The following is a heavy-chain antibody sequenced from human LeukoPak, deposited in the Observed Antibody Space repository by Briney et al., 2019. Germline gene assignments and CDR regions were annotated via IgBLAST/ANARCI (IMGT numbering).Heavy chain of an antibody. Sequence: GGSLRLSCAASGFTFSSYAITWVRQAPGKGLEWVSTISASGGTTYYADSVKGRFTISRDNSKDTLHLQMNSLSAEDTAVYYCAKSPDVALVNFDYWGQGSLVTVSS. J-gene: IGHJ4*02. CDR2: ISASGGTT. CDR1: GFTFSSYA. CDR3: AKSPDVALVNFDY. V-gene: IGHV3-23*01. D-gene: IGHD3-3*02.